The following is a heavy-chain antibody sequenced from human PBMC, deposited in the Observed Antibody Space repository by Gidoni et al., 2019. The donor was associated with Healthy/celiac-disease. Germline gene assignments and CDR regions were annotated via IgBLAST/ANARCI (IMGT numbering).Heavy chain of an antibody. D-gene: IGHD3-3*01. Sequence: QVQLVQSGAAVKKPGASVKVSCQSSGYTLTSYDINWVRQATGQGLEWMGWMNPNSGNTGYAQKFQGRVTMTRNTSISTAYMELSSLRSEDTAVYYCARGGEWLGYDFDYWGQGTLVTVSS. CDR2: MNPNSGNT. V-gene: IGHV1-8*01. J-gene: IGHJ4*02. CDR3: ARGGEWLGYDFDY. CDR1: GYTLTSYD.